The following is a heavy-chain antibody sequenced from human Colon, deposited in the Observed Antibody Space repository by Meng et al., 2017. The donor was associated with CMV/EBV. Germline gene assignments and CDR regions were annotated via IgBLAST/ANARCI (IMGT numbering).Heavy chain of an antibody. J-gene: IGHJ4*02. V-gene: IGHV3-23*01. Sequence: DVLLLESGGGLVHPWGSLRLSCAASGFTFSSYAMSWVRQAPGKGLEWVSTISSSGGTTYYSDSLKGRFTISRDNSKNTLYLQMNSLRAEDTAIYYCAKRDTIFWDYWGQGTLVTVSS. CDR1: GFTFSSYA. CDR2: ISSSGGTT. CDR3: AKRDTIFWDY. D-gene: IGHD3-3*01.